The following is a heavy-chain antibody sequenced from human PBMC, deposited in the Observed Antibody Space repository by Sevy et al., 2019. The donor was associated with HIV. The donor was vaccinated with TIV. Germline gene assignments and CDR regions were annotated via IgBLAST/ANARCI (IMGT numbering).Heavy chain of an antibody. V-gene: IGHV4-4*02. J-gene: IGHJ4*02. CDR3: AKNGYYVLEF. CDR2: VSAGGTT. D-gene: IGHD3-22*01. CDR1: GSSMNNDW. Sequence: SETLSLTCAVSGSSMNNDWWSWVRQPPGKGLEWIGEVSAGGTTNSNPSLKSRVTISLDKSKKQFSLNLTSVTAEDTAVYYCAKNGYYVLEFWGQGILVTVSS.